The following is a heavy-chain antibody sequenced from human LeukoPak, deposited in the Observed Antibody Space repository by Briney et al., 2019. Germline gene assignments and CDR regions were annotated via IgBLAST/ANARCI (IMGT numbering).Heavy chain of an antibody. V-gene: IGHV1-18*01. J-gene: IGHJ4*02. D-gene: IGHD3-22*01. CDR2: ISAYNGNT. CDR1: GYTFTSYG. CDR3: ARTRDSSGYYYFYYFDY. Sequence: ASVKVSCKASGYTFTSYGISWVRQAPGQGLEWMGWISAYNGNTNYAQKLQGRVTITADESTSTAYMELSSLRSEDTAVYYCARTRDSSGYYYFYYFDYWGQGTLVTVSS.